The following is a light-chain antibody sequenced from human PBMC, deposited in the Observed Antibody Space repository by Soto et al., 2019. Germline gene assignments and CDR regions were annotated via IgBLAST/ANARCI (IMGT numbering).Light chain of an antibody. V-gene: IGKV1-9*01. J-gene: IGKJ5*01. Sequence: DIQLTQSPSFLSASVGDRITITCRASQAISTYLAWYQQQPGKAPKLLIYAAFTLQSGVPSRFSGSGSGTEFTLTITSLQPEDFATYYCQQLNSYPLAFGQGTRLEMK. CDR1: QAISTY. CDR3: QQLNSYPLA. CDR2: AAF.